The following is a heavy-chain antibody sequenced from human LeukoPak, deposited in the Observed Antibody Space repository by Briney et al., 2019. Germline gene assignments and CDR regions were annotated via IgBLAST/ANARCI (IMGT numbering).Heavy chain of an antibody. CDR1: GFTFSTYG. V-gene: IGHV3-30*02. J-gene: IGHJ4*02. Sequence: GGSLRLSCAASGFTFSTYGMHWVRQAPGKGLEWVAFIRSDGINKYYADSVKGRFTISRDNSKNTLYLQMNSLRAEDTAVYYCAKEGGYGELSSYFDYWGQGTLVTVSS. CDR2: IRSDGINK. CDR3: AKEGGYGELSSYFDY. D-gene: IGHD3-16*02.